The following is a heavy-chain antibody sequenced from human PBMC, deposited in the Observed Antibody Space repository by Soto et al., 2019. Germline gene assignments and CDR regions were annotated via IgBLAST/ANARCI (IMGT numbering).Heavy chain of an antibody. Sequence: LVKVSCKASAATFNNHGFTWLRQAPGQGLEWLGGIIPFLHTTNCAQKFQDRVTITADESTNTVYLEVSSLSFEDTAVYYCARDQGVSGILNTRTYYYYGLDVWGQGTTVTVSS. J-gene: IGHJ6*02. CDR2: IIPFLHTT. CDR1: AATFNNHG. V-gene: IGHV1-69*13. D-gene: IGHD6-13*01. CDR3: ARDQGVSGILNTRTYYYYGLDV.